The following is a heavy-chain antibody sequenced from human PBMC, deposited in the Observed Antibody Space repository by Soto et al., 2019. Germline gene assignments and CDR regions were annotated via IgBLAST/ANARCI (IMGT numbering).Heavy chain of an antibody. CDR1: GGSISSYY. J-gene: IGHJ5*02. D-gene: IGHD6-13*01. V-gene: IGHV4-4*07. Sequence: QVQLQESGPGLVKPSETLSLTCTVSGGSISSYYWSWIRQPAGKGLEWIGRIYTSGSTNYNPSLKSRVPMSVDTSKNQFSLKLSSVTAADTAVYYCARGRIAAAGTVWFDPWGQGTLVTVSS. CDR3: ARGRIAAAGTVWFDP. CDR2: IYTSGST.